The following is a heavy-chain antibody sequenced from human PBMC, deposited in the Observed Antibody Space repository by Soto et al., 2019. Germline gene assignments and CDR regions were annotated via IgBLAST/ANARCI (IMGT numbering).Heavy chain of an antibody. Sequence: QVQLVPSGAEVKKPGASVKVSCKASGYTFTSYGITWVRQAPGQGLEWMGWISAYNGNTNYAQKLQGRVTMTTDTSTTTAYMELRILRSDDTAVYYCARELRSGWYGQFDYWGQGTLVTVSS. D-gene: IGHD6-19*01. CDR2: ISAYNGNT. CDR3: ARELRSGWYGQFDY. CDR1: GYTFTSYG. V-gene: IGHV1-18*01. J-gene: IGHJ4*02.